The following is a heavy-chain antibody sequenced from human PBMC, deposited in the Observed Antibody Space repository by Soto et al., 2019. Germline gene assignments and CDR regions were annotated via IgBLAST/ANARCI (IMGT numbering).Heavy chain of an antibody. CDR2: VYHTGRT. D-gene: IGHD2-15*01. Sequence: SETLSLTCTVSGGSFKSGSYSWSWIRQPPGKGLEWIGYVYHTGRTSYNPSLKSRVSISMDSLRAEDTAIYYCAKDYCDGDSCYSHVIWDFWGQGALVTVSS. CDR3: SHVIWDF. V-gene: IGHV4-61*01. CDR1: GGSFKSGSYS. J-gene: IGHJ4*02.